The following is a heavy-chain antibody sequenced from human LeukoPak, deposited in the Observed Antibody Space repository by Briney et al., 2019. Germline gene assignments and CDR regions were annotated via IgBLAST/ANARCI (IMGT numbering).Heavy chain of an antibody. D-gene: IGHD3-3*01. Sequence: ASVKVSCKASGYTFTSYAMHWVRQAPGQRLKWMGWINAGNGNTKYSQKFQGRVTITRDTSASTAYMELSSLRSEDTAVYYCARGPLLRFLEWLLDYWGQGTLVTVSS. V-gene: IGHV1-3*01. J-gene: IGHJ4*02. CDR2: INAGNGNT. CDR1: GYTFTSYA. CDR3: ARGPLLRFLEWLLDY.